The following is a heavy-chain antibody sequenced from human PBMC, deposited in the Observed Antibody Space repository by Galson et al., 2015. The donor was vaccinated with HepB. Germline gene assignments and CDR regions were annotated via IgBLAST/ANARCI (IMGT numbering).Heavy chain of an antibody. CDR1: GDSVSSNIAA. CDR3: ARDITARQIIAAAGTSDY. Sequence: AISGDSVSSNIAAWNWIRQSPSRGLEWLGRTWYTSKWYNDYAVSVKSRITINPDTSKNQFSLQLNSVTPDDTAVYYCARDITARQIIAAAGTSDYWGQGTLVTVSS. D-gene: IGHD6-13*01. V-gene: IGHV6-1*01. CDR2: TWYTSKWYN. J-gene: IGHJ4*02.